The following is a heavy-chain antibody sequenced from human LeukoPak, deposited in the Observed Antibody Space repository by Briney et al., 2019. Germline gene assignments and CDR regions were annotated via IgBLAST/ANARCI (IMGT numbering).Heavy chain of an antibody. V-gene: IGHV4-34*01. Sequence: PSETLSLTCAVYGGSFSGYYWSWIRQPPGKGLEWIGEINHSGSTNYNPSLKSRVTISVDTSKNQFSLKLSSVTAADTAVYYCAREGSYGAFDIWGQGTMVTVSS. CDR3: AREGSYGAFDI. CDR2: INHSGST. CDR1: GGSFSGYY. J-gene: IGHJ3*02. D-gene: IGHD2-8*01.